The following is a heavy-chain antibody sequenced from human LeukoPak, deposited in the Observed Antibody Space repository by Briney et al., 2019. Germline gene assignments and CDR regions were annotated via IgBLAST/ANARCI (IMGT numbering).Heavy chain of an antibody. CDR2: IYYSGGT. D-gene: IGHD6-19*01. CDR3: ARVRGYSSGSAFDI. V-gene: IGHV4-31*11. Sequence: SETLSLTCAVYGGSFSGYYWSWIRQHPGKGLEWIGYIYYSGGTYYNPSLKSRVTISVDTSKNQLSLKLSSVTAADTAVYYCARVRGYSSGSAFDIWGQGTMVTVSS. J-gene: IGHJ3*02. CDR1: GGSFSGYY.